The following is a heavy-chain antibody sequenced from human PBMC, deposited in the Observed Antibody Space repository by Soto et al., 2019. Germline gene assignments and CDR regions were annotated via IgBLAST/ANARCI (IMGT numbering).Heavy chain of an antibody. CDR3: ARLWVGCDP. J-gene: IGHJ5*02. CDR2: TYYSGST. CDR1: GGSISSSSYY. Sequence: QLQLQESGPGLVKPSETLSLTCTVSGGSISSSSYYWGWIRQPPGKGLEWIGSTYYSGSTYYNPSLKSRVTISGDTSKNQFSLKLSSVTAADTAVYYCARLWVGCDPWGQGTLVTVSS. V-gene: IGHV4-39*01. D-gene: IGHD1-26*01.